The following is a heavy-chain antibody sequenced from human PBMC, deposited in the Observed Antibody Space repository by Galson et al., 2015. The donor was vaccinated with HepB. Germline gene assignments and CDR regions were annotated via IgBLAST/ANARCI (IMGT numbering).Heavy chain of an antibody. CDR1: GFTFNNYA. V-gene: IGHV3-23*01. CDR3: AKDYSSGWYGTELDY. CDR2: VSVGGGNT. D-gene: IGHD6-19*01. Sequence: SLRLSCAASGFTFNNYAITWVRQAPGKGLEWVSAVSVGGGNTYYADSVKGRFTISRDNSNNTVYLQMNSLRAEDTAVYYCAKDYSSGWYGTELDYWGQGPLVTVSS. J-gene: IGHJ4*02.